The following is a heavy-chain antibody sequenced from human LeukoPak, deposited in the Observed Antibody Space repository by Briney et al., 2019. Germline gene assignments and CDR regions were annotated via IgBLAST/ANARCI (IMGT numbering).Heavy chain of an antibody. CDR2: TSSSDAGT. D-gene: IGHD2-21*01. V-gene: IGHV3-23*01. J-gene: IGHJ4*02. CDR3: AKAPVTSRRGAYCYPFDS. Sequence: GGSLRLSCAASGFTLSTYAMSWVRQTPGKGLEWVAATSSSDAGTYHADSMRGRFTISRDNSKNTLYLQMNSLRAEGAAVYFCAKAPVTSRRGAYCYPFDSWGQGTLVTVSS. CDR1: GFTLSTYA.